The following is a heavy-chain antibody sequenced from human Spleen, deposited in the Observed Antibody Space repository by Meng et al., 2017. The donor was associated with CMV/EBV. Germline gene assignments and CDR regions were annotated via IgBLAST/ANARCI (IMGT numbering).Heavy chain of an antibody. Sequence: CTGSGAAVSSSSHYWSWIRQPPGKRLEWIGYINYSGTTNSNPSLRSRLTMSVDTSKNQFSLHLSSVIAADTAVYYCAKGDYGSGRSDWGQGTLVTVSS. CDR2: INYSGTT. D-gene: IGHD3-10*01. V-gene: IGHV4-61*01. CDR3: AKGDYGSGRSD. J-gene: IGHJ4*02. CDR1: GAAVSSSSHY.